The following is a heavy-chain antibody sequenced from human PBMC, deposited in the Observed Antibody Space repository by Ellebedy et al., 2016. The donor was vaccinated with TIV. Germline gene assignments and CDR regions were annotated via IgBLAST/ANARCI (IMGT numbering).Heavy chain of an antibody. V-gene: IGHV4-34*01. J-gene: IGHJ4*02. D-gene: IGHD3-10*01. CDR1: GGSFTGYF. CDR2: VNPSGTT. Sequence: MPSETLSLTCAVSGGSFTGYFWSWIRQLPGKGLEWIGEVNPSGTTNDNPSLTSRVTISVDTPKKQFYLRLTSVTAADTAVYYCARARGQYLYGSGSYFTNWGQGEMVTVSS. CDR3: ARARGQYLYGSGSYFTN.